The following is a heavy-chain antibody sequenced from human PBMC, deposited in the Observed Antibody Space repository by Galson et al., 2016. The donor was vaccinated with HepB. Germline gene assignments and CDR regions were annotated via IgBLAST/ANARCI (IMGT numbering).Heavy chain of an antibody. CDR2: IIPSVNGV. D-gene: IGHD6-19*01. J-gene: IGHJ6*02. Sequence: SVKVSCKASGGFFTKYTFSWVRQAPRQGPEWVAGIIPSVNGVRSAPQFEGRVTVTADEFTSKNQFSLKLSSVTAADTAVYYCARDDSGGWYGFHYGMDVWGQGTTVTVSS. CDR1: GGFFTKYT. V-gene: IGHV1-69*13. CDR3: ARDDSGGWYGFHYGMDV.